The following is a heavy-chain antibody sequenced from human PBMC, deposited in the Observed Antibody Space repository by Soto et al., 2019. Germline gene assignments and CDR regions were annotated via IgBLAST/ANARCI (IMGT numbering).Heavy chain of an antibody. CDR3: VKNSGWFNT. CDR2: IDGSGGIT. Sequence: QLLQSGGGLVQPGGSLTLSCAASGFTFGTTDMSWVRQAPGEGLEWVSTIDGSGGITYYAASVKGRFTISRDNSRNPVYLQMNSLRGDDTALYYCVKNSGWFNTWGQGALVTVSS. CDR1: GFTFGTTD. J-gene: IGHJ5*02. D-gene: IGHD3-10*01. V-gene: IGHV3-23*01.